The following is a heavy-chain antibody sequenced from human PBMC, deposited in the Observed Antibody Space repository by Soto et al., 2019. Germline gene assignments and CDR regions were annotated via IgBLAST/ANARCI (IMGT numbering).Heavy chain of an antibody. CDR2: VYDLDGT. J-gene: IGHJ3*02. V-gene: IGHV3-53*01. CDR3: ATWHLREHAYDI. D-gene: IGHD5-12*01. CDR1: GLTVSGEKY. Sequence: DVQLVESGGGLIQPGGSLRLSCVASGLTVSGEKYMAWVRQAPGKGPEWLSGVYDLDGTYYADSVRGRFTTSIDSSRTTVYLQRRDLRPADTALYFCATWHLREHAYDIWGQGTMVTVSS.